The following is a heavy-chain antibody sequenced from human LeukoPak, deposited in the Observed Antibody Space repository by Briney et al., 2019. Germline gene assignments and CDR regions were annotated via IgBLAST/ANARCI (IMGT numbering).Heavy chain of an antibody. D-gene: IGHD1-26*01. J-gene: IGHJ4*02. CDR1: GFTFGDYA. CDR2: ISWNSGSI. Sequence: GGSLRLSCSATGFTFGDYAMHWVRQAPGKGLEWVSGISWNSGSIDYADSVKGRFTISRDNAKKFLYLQMNSLRVEDTALYYCAKDRARSYYGDFEYWGQGTLVTVSS. CDR3: AKDRARSYYGDFEY. V-gene: IGHV3-9*01.